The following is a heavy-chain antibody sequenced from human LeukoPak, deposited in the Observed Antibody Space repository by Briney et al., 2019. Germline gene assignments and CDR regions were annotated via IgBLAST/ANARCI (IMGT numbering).Heavy chain of an antibody. CDR2: ISAYNGST. V-gene: IGHV1-18*01. CDR1: GYTFTSYG. Sequence: GASVKVSCKASGYTFTSYGISWVRQAPGQGLEWMGWISAYNGSTNYAQKLQGRVTMTTDTSTSTAYMELRSLRSDDTAVYYCARVHSGSYYGPDKAFDYWGQGTLVTVSS. D-gene: IGHD1-26*01. J-gene: IGHJ4*02. CDR3: ARVHSGSYYGPDKAFDY.